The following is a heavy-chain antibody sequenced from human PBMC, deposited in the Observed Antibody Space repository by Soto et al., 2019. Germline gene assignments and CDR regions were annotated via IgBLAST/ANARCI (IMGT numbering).Heavy chain of an antibody. CDR1: GFTFSSYA. CDR2: ISYDGSNK. CDR3: ARIQDAGYCSGGSCFTGMDV. Sequence: GGSLRLSCAASGFTFSSYAMHWVRQAPGKGLEWVAVISYDGSNKYYADSVKGRFTISRDNSKNTLYLQMNSLRAEDTAVYYCARIQDAGYCSGGSCFTGMDVWGQGTTVTVSS. J-gene: IGHJ6*02. D-gene: IGHD2-15*01. V-gene: IGHV3-30-3*01.